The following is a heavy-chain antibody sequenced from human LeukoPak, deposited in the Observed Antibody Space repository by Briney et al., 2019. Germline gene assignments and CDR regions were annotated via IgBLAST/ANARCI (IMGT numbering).Heavy chain of an antibody. Sequence: GASVKVSCKASGGTFSSYAISWVRQAPGQGLEWMGGIIPIFGTANYAQKFQGRVTITTDESTSTAYMELSSLRSEDTAVYYCARESRWRDYAFDIWGQGTMVTVSS. V-gene: IGHV1-69*05. CDR3: ARESRWRDYAFDI. J-gene: IGHJ3*02. CDR1: GGTFSSYA. CDR2: IIPIFGTA. D-gene: IGHD5-24*01.